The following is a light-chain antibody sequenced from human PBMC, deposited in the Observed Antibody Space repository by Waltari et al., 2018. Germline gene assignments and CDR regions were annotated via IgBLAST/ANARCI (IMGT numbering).Light chain of an antibody. CDR2: AVS. V-gene: IGLV2-14*03. Sequence: QSALPQPASVSGSPGQSITISCTGTSSDVGAYNYVSWYQQPPGKAPKPMIFAVSNRPSGVSTRFSGSKSGNMASLTISGLQAEDEADYYCSSYISSSTLEVFGGGTSLTVL. CDR1: SSDVGAYNY. J-gene: IGLJ2*01. CDR3: SSYISSSTLEV.